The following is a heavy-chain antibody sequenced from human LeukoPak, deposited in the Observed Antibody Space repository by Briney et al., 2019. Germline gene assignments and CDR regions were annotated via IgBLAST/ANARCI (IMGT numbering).Heavy chain of an antibody. CDR1: GDSVSSNSAA. CDR3: AGNPDYYDSSGLFDY. D-gene: IGHD3-22*01. CDR2: TYYRSKWYN. J-gene: IGHJ4*02. Sequence: SQTLSLTWAISGDSVSSNSAAWNWIRQSPSRGLEWLGRTYYRSKWYNDYAVSVKSRITINPDTSKNQFSLQLNSVTPEDTAVYYCAGNPDYYDSSGLFDYWGQGTLVTVSS. V-gene: IGHV6-1*01.